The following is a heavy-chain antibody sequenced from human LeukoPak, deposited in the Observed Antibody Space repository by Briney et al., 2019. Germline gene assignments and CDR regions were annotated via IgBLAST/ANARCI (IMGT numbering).Heavy chain of an antibody. CDR3: AKGIAAAGSHTVDY. Sequence: LSLTCTVSGYSISSDYYWGWIRQPPGKGLEWVAVIWYDGSNKYYADSVKGRFTISRDNSKNTLYLQMNSLRAEDTAVYYCAKGIAAAGSHTVDYWGQGTLVTVSS. J-gene: IGHJ4*02. V-gene: IGHV3-33*06. CDR2: IWYDGSNK. CDR1: GYSISSDY. D-gene: IGHD6-13*01.